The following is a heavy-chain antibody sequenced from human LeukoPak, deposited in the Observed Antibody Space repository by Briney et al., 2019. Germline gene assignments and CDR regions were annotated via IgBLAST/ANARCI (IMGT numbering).Heavy chain of an antibody. Sequence: GGSLRLSCAASGLIFSNYWMTWVRQAPGKGPQWVANIKQDGSEKYYVDSVKGRFTISRDNSKNTLYLQMNSLRAEDTAVYYCAKSPRTYYYDSSGYYFDYWGQGTLVTVSS. CDR3: AKSPRTYYYDSSGYYFDY. D-gene: IGHD3-22*01. J-gene: IGHJ4*02. CDR2: IKQDGSEK. CDR1: GLIFSNYW. V-gene: IGHV3-7*03.